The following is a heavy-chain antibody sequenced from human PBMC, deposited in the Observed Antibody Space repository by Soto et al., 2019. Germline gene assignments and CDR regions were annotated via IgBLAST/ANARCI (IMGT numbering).Heavy chain of an antibody. J-gene: IGHJ6*02. CDR3: ARGVRYCSVGSCSPYDNYGLDV. D-gene: IGHD2-15*01. Sequence: ASVKVSCKASGYTFSNYGVTWVRQAPGQGLEWMGWISAYNGNTDYAQKFRGRVTMTTDTSTTTGNMELRSLRSDDTAVYYCARGVRYCSVGSCSPYDNYGLDVWGQGTTVTVSS. CDR1: GYTFSNYG. CDR2: ISAYNGNT. V-gene: IGHV1-18*01.